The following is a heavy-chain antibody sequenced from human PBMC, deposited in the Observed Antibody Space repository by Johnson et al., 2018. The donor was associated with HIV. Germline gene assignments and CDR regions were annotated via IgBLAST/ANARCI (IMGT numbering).Heavy chain of an antibody. J-gene: IGHJ3*02. Sequence: QVHLVESGGGVVQPGRSLRLSCAASGFSFSDYGIHWVRQAPGKGLEWVAVISYDGSNKYYADSVKGRFTISRDNSKNTLYLQMNSLRAEDTAVYYCARDRYSSGWFFDAFDIWGQGTMVTVSS. CDR1: GFSFSDYG. CDR3: ARDRYSSGWFFDAFDI. D-gene: IGHD6-19*01. CDR2: ISYDGSNK. V-gene: IGHV3-30*03.